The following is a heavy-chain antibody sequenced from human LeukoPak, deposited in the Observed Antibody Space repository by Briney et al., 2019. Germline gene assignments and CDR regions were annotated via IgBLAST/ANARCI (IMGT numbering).Heavy chain of an antibody. CDR2: IYSGGST. D-gene: IGHD6-19*01. Sequence: GGSLRLSCAASGFTVSTDYMNWVRQAPGKGLEWVSVIYSGGSTYYTDSVKGRFTISRDNSKNTPYLQMNSLRAEDTAVYYCARGGIGVAGDFEYWGQGTLVTVSS. V-gene: IGHV3-53*01. CDR1: GFTVSTDY. J-gene: IGHJ4*02. CDR3: ARGGIGVAGDFEY.